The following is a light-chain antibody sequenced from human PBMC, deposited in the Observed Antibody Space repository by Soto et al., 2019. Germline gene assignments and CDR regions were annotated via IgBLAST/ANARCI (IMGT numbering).Light chain of an antibody. J-gene: IGKJ1*01. CDR1: QSVSSN. V-gene: IGKV3-20*01. Sequence: EIVLTQSPGTLSLSPGERATLSCRASQSVSSNLAWYQQKPGQAPRLLIYGASTRATGIPARFSGSGSGTDFTLTISRLEPEDFAVYYCQQYGSSTRTFGQGTKVDI. CDR2: GAS. CDR3: QQYGSSTRT.